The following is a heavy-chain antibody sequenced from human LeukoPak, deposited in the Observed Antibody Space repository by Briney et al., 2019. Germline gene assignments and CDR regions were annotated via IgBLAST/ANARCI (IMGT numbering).Heavy chain of an antibody. CDR3: ARQGEIFGVVTLSWFDP. J-gene: IGHJ5*02. Sequence: GESLRISCKGSGYSFTSYWISWVRQMPGKGLEWMGRIDPSDSYTNYSPSFQGHVTISADKSIGTAYLQWSSLKASDTAIYYCARQGEIFGVVTLSWFDPWGQGTLVTVSS. CDR1: GYSFTSYW. CDR2: IDPSDSYT. D-gene: IGHD3-3*01. V-gene: IGHV5-10-1*01.